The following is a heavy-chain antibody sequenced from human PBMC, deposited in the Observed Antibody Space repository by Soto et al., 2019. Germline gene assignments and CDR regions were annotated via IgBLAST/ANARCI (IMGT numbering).Heavy chain of an antibody. J-gene: IGHJ3*02. D-gene: IGHD2-2*01. CDR3: ARLIVVVPAATTGAFDI. CDR2: VYHSGTT. Sequence: SETLSLTCTVSGGSIRSYYWSWIRQPPGKGLEWIGYVYHSGTTNYNPSLKSRVTISKDTSKNQVVLTMTNMDPVDTATYYCARLIVVVPAATTGAFDIWGQGTMVTVSS. V-gene: IGHV4-59*01. CDR1: GGSIRSYY.